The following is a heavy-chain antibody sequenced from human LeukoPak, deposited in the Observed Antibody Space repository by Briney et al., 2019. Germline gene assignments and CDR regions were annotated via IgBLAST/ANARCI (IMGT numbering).Heavy chain of an antibody. V-gene: IGHV4-59*12. CDR2: IYYSGST. CDR3: ARTSSRQWLVPGDFDY. Sequence: PSETLSLTCTVSGGSISSYYWSWIRQPPGKGLEWIGYIYYSGSTSYNPSLKSRVTISVDTSKNQFSLKLSSVTAADTAVYYCARTSSRQWLVPGDFDYWGQGTLVTVSS. CDR1: GGSISSYY. J-gene: IGHJ4*02. D-gene: IGHD6-19*01.